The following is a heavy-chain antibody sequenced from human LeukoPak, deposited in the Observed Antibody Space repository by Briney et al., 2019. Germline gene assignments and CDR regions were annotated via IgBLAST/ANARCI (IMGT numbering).Heavy chain of an antibody. V-gene: IGHV1-18*01. CDR1: GYTFTSYG. J-gene: IGHJ4*02. CDR2: ISAYNGNT. CDR3: ARVPQGSSWPYFFDY. D-gene: IGHD6-19*01. Sequence: ATVNVSCKASGYTFTSYGISCVRQAPGQGREWMGWISAYNGNTNYAQKLQGRVIMTTDTSTSTAYMELSSLRSQDTGVYYCARVPQGSSWPYFFDYWGQGTLVTVSS.